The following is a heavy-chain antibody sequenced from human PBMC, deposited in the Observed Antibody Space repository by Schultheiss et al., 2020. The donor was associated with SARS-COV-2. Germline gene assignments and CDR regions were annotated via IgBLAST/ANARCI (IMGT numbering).Heavy chain of an antibody. J-gene: IGHJ4*02. V-gene: IGHV4-4*02. CDR1: GDAITRDFW. CDR2: VSESGST. CDR3: ARVSKGWSYFDH. D-gene: IGHD6-19*01. Sequence: SETLSLTCAVSGDAITRDFWWSWVRQPPGKGLEWIGEVSESGSTSYNPSLKSRVTISVDKSKNQFSLRLRSSTAADTAVYYCARVSKGWSYFDHWGQGILVTVSS.